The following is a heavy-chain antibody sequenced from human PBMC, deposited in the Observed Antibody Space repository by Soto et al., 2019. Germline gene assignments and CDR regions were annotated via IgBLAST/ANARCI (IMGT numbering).Heavy chain of an antibody. D-gene: IGHD5-12*01. CDR2: VWKDGNTK. Sequence: QVQLVESGGGVVQPGQSLRLSCAASGFSVSNYGMHWVRQAPGKGLEWVAVVWKDGNTKHYGDSVKGRFTISRDNSKNTLELQMSSVRGEDTAVYYCARGEAWTEEALDIWGQGTRVTVSS. CDR3: ARGEAWTEEALDI. V-gene: IGHV3-33*01. CDR1: GFSVSNYG. J-gene: IGHJ3*02.